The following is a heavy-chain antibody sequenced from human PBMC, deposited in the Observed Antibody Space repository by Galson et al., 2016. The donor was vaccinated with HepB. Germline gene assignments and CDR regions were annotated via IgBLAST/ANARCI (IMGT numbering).Heavy chain of an antibody. D-gene: IGHD3-10*01. Sequence: SLRLSCAASGFTVSRNHMGWVRQAPGKGLEWVSVIYSGGSTYYADSVKGRFTISRDNAKNSLFLDMNSLRAADTAFYFCVKDHSPASYWFFDVWGRGTLVTVSS. V-gene: IGHV3-66*01. CDR3: VKDHSPASYWFFDV. CDR2: IYSGGST. J-gene: IGHJ2*01. CDR1: GFTVSRNH.